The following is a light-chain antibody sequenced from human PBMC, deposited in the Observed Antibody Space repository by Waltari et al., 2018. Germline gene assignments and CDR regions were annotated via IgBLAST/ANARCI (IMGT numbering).Light chain of an antibody. Sequence: DIVMTQSPDSLAVSLGERAPLHCKSSQSVLLSSNNRNYLAWYQQKPGQPPKLLIYWASTRESGVPDRFSGSGSGTDFTLTISSLQAEDVAVYYCQQNYNTPRTFGQGTKVEIK. CDR1: QSVLLSSNNRNY. V-gene: IGKV4-1*01. CDR3: QQNYNTPRT. J-gene: IGKJ1*01. CDR2: WAS.